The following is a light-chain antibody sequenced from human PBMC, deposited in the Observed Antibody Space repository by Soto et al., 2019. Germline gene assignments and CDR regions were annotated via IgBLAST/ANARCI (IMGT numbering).Light chain of an antibody. CDR3: SSYTSTTVLL. V-gene: IGLV2-14*01. Sequence: QSALTQPASVTGSPGQSITISCTGTSDDVGGYNYVSWYQQHPGKAPKLIINEVSKRPSGVSNRFYGSKSGNTASLTISGLQAEDEADYFCSSYTSTTVLLFGGGTKVTVL. J-gene: IGLJ2*01. CDR1: SDDVGGYNY. CDR2: EVS.